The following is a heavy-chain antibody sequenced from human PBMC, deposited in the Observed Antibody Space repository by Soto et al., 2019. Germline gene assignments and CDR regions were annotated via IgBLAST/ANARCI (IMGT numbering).Heavy chain of an antibody. D-gene: IGHD2-2*01. CDR3: ARVIGYCSSTSCFEFDP. CDR1: CCSISRGGYY. V-gene: IGHV4-31*03. Sequence: QVQLQESGPGLGKPSQTLSPTCTVSCCSISRGGYYWSRIRQHPGKGLGWVGYLYYRGSTYYNPSLKSRVTISVDTSKNQFSLKLSSVTAADTAVYYCARVIGYCSSTSCFEFDPWGQGTLVTVSS. J-gene: IGHJ5*02. CDR2: LYYRGST.